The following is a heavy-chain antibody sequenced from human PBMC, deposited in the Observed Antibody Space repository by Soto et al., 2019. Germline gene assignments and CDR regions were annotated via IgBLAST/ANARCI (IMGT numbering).Heavy chain of an antibody. Sequence: QVQLVQSGAEVKKPGASVKVSCKVSGYTLTELSMHWVRQAPGKGLEWMAAFDPEDGERIYAQNFQGRVTMTEDTSTDTAYMEVSGLRSEDTAVYYCATALSRVGATFGPWGQGTLVTVSS. J-gene: IGHJ5*02. CDR3: ATALSRVGATFGP. CDR2: FDPEDGER. CDR1: GYTLTELS. V-gene: IGHV1-24*01. D-gene: IGHD1-26*01.